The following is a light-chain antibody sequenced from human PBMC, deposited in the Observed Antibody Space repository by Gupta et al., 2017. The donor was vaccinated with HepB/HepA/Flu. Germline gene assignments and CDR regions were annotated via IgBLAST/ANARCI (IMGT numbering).Light chain of an antibody. CDR2: DAS. J-gene: IGKJ5*01. CDR1: QSVSKY. Sequence: PGERATLSCRASQSVSKYLAWYQQKPGQAPRLLIYDASTRATGVPARFSGSGSGTDFTLTSSSLEPEDFAVYYWQQRINWLSFGQGTLMEIK. V-gene: IGKV3-11*01. CDR3: QQRINWLS.